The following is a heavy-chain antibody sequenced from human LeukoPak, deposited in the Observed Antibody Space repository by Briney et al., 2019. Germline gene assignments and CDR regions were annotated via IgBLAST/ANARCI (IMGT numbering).Heavy chain of an antibody. V-gene: IGHV4-4*07. J-gene: IGHJ3*02. CDR2: IYTTGKT. CDR3: ARVPDAFDI. Sequence: SETLSLTCTVSSGSINSYYWGWVRQPAGRGLEWIGRIYTTGKTDYNPSLKSRLTMSVDTSKNQFSLKLSSVTAADTAVYYCARVPDAFDIWGQGTMVTVSS. CDR1: SGSINSYY.